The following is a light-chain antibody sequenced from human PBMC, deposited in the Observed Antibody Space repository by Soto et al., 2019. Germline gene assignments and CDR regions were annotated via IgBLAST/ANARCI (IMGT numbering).Light chain of an antibody. V-gene: IGLV2-8*01. Sequence: QSVLTQPPSASGSRGQSVAISCTGTSSDVGSYNHVSWYQQHPGKAPKLMIYEVSKRPSGVPDRFSGSKSGNTASLTVSGLQAEDEADYYCSSYGGDNAFYVFGTGTQLTVL. CDR3: SSYGGDNAFYV. CDR1: SSDVGSYNH. CDR2: EVS. J-gene: IGLJ7*01.